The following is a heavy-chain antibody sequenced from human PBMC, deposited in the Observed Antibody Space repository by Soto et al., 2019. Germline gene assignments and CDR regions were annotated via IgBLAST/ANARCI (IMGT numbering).Heavy chain of an antibody. Sequence: GASVKVSCKASGYTFTGYYMHWVRQAPGQGLEWMGWINPNSGGTNYAQKFQGWVTMTRDTSIGTAYMELSRLRSDDTAVYYCARAGYDFWSGYYSSNWFDPWGQGTLVTVSS. V-gene: IGHV1-2*04. CDR2: INPNSGGT. CDR1: GYTFTGYY. J-gene: IGHJ5*02. CDR3: ARAGYDFWSGYYSSNWFDP. D-gene: IGHD3-3*01.